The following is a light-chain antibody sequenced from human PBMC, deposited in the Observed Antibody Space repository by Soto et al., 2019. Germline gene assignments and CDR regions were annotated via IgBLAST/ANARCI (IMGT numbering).Light chain of an antibody. CDR3: QTWGTGIPWV. CDR1: SGHSSYA. J-gene: IGLJ3*02. Sequence: QLVLTQSPCASASQGASVKLTCTLSSGHSSYAIAWHQQQPEKGPRYLMKLNSDGSHSKGDGIPDRFSGSSSGAERYLTISSLQSEDEADYYCQTWGTGIPWVFGGGTKLTAL. CDR2: LNSDGSH. V-gene: IGLV4-69*01.